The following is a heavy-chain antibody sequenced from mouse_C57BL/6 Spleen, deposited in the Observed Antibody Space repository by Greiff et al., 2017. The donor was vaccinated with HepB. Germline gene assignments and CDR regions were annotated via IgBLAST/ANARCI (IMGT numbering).Heavy chain of an antibody. J-gene: IGHJ3*01. D-gene: IGHD1-1*01. CDR1: GYTFTSYW. CDR3: ARYGSSSAWFAY. Sequence: QVQLQQSGAELVKPGASVKMSCKASGYTFTSYWITWVKQRPGQGLEWIGDIYPGSGSTNYNEKFKSKATLTVDTSSSTAYMQLSSLTSEDSAVYYCARYGSSSAWFAYWGQRTLVTVSA. V-gene: IGHV1-55*01. CDR2: IYPGSGST.